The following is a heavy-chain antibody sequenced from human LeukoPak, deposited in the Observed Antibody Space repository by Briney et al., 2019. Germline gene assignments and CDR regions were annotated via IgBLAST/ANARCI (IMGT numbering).Heavy chain of an antibody. CDR2: TYYGSTWYN. Sequence: SQTLSLTCAISGDSVSSNSVTWNWIRQSPSRGLEWLGRTYYGSTWYNDNAVSVRGRITVNPDTSKNQFSLHLNSVTPEDTAVYYCARRLTQYDCFDPRGQGILVTVSS. CDR1: GDSVSSNSVT. D-gene: IGHD2-2*01. V-gene: IGHV6-1*01. CDR3: ARRLTQYDCFDP. J-gene: IGHJ5*02.